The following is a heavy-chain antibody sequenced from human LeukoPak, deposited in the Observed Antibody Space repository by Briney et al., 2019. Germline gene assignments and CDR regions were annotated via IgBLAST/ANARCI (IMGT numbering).Heavy chain of an antibody. CDR2: TSRSSSYI. D-gene: IGHD1-1*01. CDR3: ARALNWMNSRRYMVG. J-gene: IGHJ6*03. Sequence: GGALRLSRAHSRDSFSRDIMNWVRPALGEGLGWVSYTSRSSSYIYYAGSVKGRFTISRDNDKNSLYLQINSLRAEDTAVYYCARALNWMNSRRYMVGCGEGSTVAVSS. V-gene: IGHV3-21*01. CDR1: RDSFSRDI.